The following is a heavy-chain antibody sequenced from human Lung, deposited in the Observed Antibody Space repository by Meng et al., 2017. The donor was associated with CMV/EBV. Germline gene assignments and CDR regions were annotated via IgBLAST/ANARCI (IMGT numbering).Heavy chain of an antibody. V-gene: IGHV1-46*01. D-gene: IGHD6-13*01. J-gene: IGHJ4*02. CDR2: INPSDNTT. Sequence: ASXXVSXKASGYTLTNYYIHWVRQAPGQGLEWMGIINPSDNTTIYAQKFQGRVAMTRDTSTSTVYMELSSLRSDDTALYYCARDLGYSSSWYFQYYFECGXQGNXVTVSS. CDR1: GYTLTNYY. CDR3: ARDLGYSSSWYFQYYFEC.